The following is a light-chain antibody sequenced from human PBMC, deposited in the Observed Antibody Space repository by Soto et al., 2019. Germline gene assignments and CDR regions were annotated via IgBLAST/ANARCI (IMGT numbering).Light chain of an antibody. CDR3: NSYTTASTRV. CDR1: SSDVGGSNY. V-gene: IGLV2-14*01. J-gene: IGLJ1*01. CDR2: EAI. Sequence: QSALTQPASVSGSPGQSITISCTGSSSDVGGSNYVSWYQQHPGKAPKLMIYEAIYRPSGVSNRFSGSKSGNTASLTIAGLQAEDEADYYCNSYTTASTRVFGAGTKLTVL.